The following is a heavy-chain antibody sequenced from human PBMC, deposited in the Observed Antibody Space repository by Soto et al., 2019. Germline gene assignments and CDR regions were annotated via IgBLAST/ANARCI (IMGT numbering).Heavy chain of an antibody. D-gene: IGHD5-12*01. Sequence: ASVKVSCKASGYTFTSYGITWVRQAPGQGLEWMGWISANNGHTKYAEKLQGRVTMTTETSSSTAYMELRSLRSDDTAVYYCARSGLPLGMDVWGQGSSVTVSS. CDR3: ARSGLPLGMDV. J-gene: IGHJ6*02. CDR2: ISANNGHT. V-gene: IGHV1-18*01. CDR1: GYTFTSYG.